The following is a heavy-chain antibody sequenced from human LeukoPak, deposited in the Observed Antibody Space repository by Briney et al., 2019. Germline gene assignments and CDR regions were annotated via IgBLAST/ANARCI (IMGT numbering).Heavy chain of an antibody. CDR3: ARDRIDAFDF. CDR1: GDSINSGGYS. Sequence: SETLSLTCAVSGDSINSGGYSWNWIRQAPGKGLEWIGRLYHSGNIYYTPSLNSRVTISVDRSKNQLSLSLSSVTAADTAVYFCARDRIDAFDFWGQGTMVTVSS. J-gene: IGHJ3*01. CDR2: LYHSGNI. V-gene: IGHV4-30-2*01.